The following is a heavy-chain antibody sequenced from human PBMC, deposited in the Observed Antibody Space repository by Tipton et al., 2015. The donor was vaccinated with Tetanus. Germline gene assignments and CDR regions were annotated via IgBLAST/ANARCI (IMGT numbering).Heavy chain of an antibody. J-gene: IGHJ2*01. D-gene: IGHD6-6*01. CDR2: IRGSGGHI. Sequence: SLRLSCVGSGFNFSTNTMNWVRQAPGKGLEWVSSIRGSGGHIYYADSVKGRFTISRDNAKNSLSLQVNSLRAEDTAVYYCARVWGRGQLVTKPNWYFDLWGRGTLVTVSS. V-gene: IGHV3-21*04. CDR1: GFNFSTNT. CDR3: ARVWGRGQLVTKPNWYFDL.